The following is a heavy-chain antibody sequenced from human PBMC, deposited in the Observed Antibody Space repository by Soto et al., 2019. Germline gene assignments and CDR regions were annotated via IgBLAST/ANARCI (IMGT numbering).Heavy chain of an antibody. CDR3: AAHRKTTVTEFWYFDL. CDR1: GGSFSGYY. Sequence: QVHLQQWGAGLLKPSETLSLTCAVYGGSFSGYYWSWIRQPPGKGLEWIGEINHSGSTNFNPSLKSRVTISVDTSKNQFSLKMRSVTAADTAVYFCAAHRKTTVTEFWYFDLWGRGTLVTVSS. J-gene: IGHJ2*01. D-gene: IGHD4-17*01. CDR2: INHSGST. V-gene: IGHV4-34*01.